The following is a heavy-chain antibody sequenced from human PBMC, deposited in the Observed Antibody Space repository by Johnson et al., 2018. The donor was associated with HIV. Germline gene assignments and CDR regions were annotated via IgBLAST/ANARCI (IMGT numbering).Heavy chain of an antibody. V-gene: IGHV3-23*04. Sequence: VQLVESGGGVVQPGRSLRLSCAASGFTFSSYVMSWVRQAPGKGLEWVSGIRGGGGSTDYADSVKGRFTISRDNSKNTLFLQMKSLRTEDTAVFYCGRSHTWNFLDAYDIWGQGTRVTVSS. CDR1: GFTFSSYV. J-gene: IGHJ3*02. D-gene: IGHD1-7*01. CDR2: IRGGGGST. CDR3: GRSHTWNFLDAYDI.